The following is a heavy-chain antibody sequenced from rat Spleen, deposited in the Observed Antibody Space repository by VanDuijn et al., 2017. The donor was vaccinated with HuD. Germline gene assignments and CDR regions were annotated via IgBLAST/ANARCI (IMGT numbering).Heavy chain of an antibody. CDR3: ARKLSGYGDY. D-gene: IGHD4-3*01. Sequence: EVKLVESGGGLVQPGRSLKLSCATSGFNFKDYWMGWVRQAPGKGLEWIGEINKDSRTIKYSPSLKDKFTISRDNAQNTLYLQMSKLGSEDTAIYYCARKLSGYGDYWGQGVMVTVSS. CDR1: GFNFKDYW. V-gene: IGHV4-2*01. CDR2: INKDSRTI. J-gene: IGHJ2*01.